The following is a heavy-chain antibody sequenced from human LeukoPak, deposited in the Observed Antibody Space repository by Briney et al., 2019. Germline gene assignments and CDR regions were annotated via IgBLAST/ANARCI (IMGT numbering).Heavy chain of an antibody. Sequence: ASVRVSCKAFGFTFTDFGFNWVRQAPGQTLEWMGWISGYNGHTSYSPSFQGRLTLTTDISTSTAHVDLTSLKTDDTAVYYCARDDRGYTYGFDYWGQGTLVTVSS. D-gene: IGHD5-18*01. CDR3: ARDDRGYTYGFDY. CDR1: GFTFTDFG. J-gene: IGHJ4*02. V-gene: IGHV1-18*01. CDR2: ISGYNGHT.